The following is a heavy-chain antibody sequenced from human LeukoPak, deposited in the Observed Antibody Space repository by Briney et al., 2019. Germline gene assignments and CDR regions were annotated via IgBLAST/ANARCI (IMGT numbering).Heavy chain of an antibody. Sequence: SETLSLTCTLSGGSIKNYYWTWIRQPPGKGLEWIGYIYYSGSTNYNPSLKSRVTISVDTSKNQFSLKLSSVTAADTAVYYCARSDGGRWLHIDYWGQGTLVTVSS. V-gene: IGHV4-59*01. D-gene: IGHD5-24*01. CDR1: GGSIKNYY. J-gene: IGHJ4*02. CDR3: ARSDGGRWLHIDY. CDR2: IYYSGST.